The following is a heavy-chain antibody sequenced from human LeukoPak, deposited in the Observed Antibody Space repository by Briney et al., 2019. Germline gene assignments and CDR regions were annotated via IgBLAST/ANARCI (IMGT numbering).Heavy chain of an antibody. CDR1: GGSFSGYY. J-gene: IGHJ6*03. Sequence: SETLSLTCAVYGGSFSGYYWSWIRQPPGKGLEWIGEINHSGSTNYNPSLKSRVTISVDTSKNQFSLKLSSVTAADTAVYYCARRDSSGYYSYYYYMAVSGKGKAVTVSS. CDR2: INHSGST. D-gene: IGHD3-22*01. CDR3: ARRDSSGYYSYYYYMAV. V-gene: IGHV4-34*01.